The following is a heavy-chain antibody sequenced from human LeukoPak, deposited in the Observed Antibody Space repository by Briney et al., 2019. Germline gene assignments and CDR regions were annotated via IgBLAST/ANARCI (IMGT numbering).Heavy chain of an antibody. CDR3: ARGEYYEPYYYYGMDV. Sequence: GGSLRLSCAASGFTFSSYAMPWVRQAPGKGLEWVAVISYDGSNKYYADSVKGRFTISRDNSKNTLYLQMNSLRAEDTAVYYRARGEYYEPYYYYGMDVWGQGTTVTVSS. J-gene: IGHJ6*02. CDR1: GFTFSSYA. CDR2: ISYDGSNK. D-gene: IGHD3-22*01. V-gene: IGHV3-30-3*01.